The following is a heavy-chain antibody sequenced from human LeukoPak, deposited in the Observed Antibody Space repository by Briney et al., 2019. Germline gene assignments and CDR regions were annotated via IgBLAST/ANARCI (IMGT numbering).Heavy chain of an antibody. Sequence: PSETLSLTCAVFGGSFTGYYWSWTRQSPGRGLDWIGEVNPSGSTNYNPSFKSRVTISVDTSKNQFSLRLSSVTAADTAVYYCARIGDCGDSGCYGGWFDPWGHGILVTVSS. J-gene: IGHJ5*02. CDR2: VNPSGST. CDR1: GGSFTGYY. CDR3: ARIGDCGDSGCYGGWFDP. V-gene: IGHV4-34*01. D-gene: IGHD2-21*01.